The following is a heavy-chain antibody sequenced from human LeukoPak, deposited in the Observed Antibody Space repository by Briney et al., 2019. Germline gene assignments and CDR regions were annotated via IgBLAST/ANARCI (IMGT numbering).Heavy chain of an antibody. CDR2: INHSGST. V-gene: IGHV4-34*01. CDR3: ARAPMVRGVINFDL. CDR1: GGSFSGYY. D-gene: IGHD3-10*01. J-gene: IGHJ2*01. Sequence: SETLSLTCAVYGGSFSGYYWSWIRQPPGKGLEWIGEINHSGSTNYNPSLKSRVTISVDTSKNQFSLKLSSVTAADTAVYYCARAPMVRGVINFDLWGRGTLVTVYS.